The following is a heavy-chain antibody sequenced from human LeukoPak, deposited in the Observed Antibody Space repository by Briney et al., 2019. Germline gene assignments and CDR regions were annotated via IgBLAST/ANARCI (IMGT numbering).Heavy chain of an antibody. J-gene: IGHJ4*02. V-gene: IGHV1-18*01. D-gene: IGHD2-15*01. Sequence: ASVKVSCKASGYTFTSYGISWVRQAPGQGLEWMGWISAYNGSTNYAQKLQGRVTMTTDTSTSTAYMELRSLRSDDTAVYYCARDWPSGGVVVVAAAPLDYWGQGTLVTVSS. CDR3: ARDWPSGGVVVVAAAPLDY. CDR1: GYTFTSYG. CDR2: ISAYNGST.